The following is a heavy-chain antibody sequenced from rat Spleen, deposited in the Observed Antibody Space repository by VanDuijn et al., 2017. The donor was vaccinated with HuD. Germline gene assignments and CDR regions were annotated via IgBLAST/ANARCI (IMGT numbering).Heavy chain of an antibody. J-gene: IGHJ2*01. V-gene: IGHV5-31*01. D-gene: IGHD1-10*01. CDR3: TRGGNYDFDY. CDR2: ITNIAGGT. Sequence: VQLKESGPGLVQPSQTLSLTCTVSGFSLSSYGVIWVRQPPGKGLEWIASITNIAGGTYYADSVKGRFTISRDDAKSTLSLQMNSLRSEDTATYYCTRGGNYDFDYWGQGVMVTVSS. CDR1: GFSLSSYG.